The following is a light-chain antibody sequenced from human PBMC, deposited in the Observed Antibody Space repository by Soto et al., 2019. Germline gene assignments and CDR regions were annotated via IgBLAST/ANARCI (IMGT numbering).Light chain of an antibody. CDR1: SSNIGSNT. Sequence: QSVLTQPPSASGTPGQRVTISSSGSSSNIGSNTVNWYQQLPGTAPKLLIYSNNQRPSGVPDRFSGSKSGTSASLAISGLQSEDEADYYCAAWDDSLLFGGGTKVTVL. CDR2: SNN. J-gene: IGLJ2*01. V-gene: IGLV1-44*01. CDR3: AAWDDSLL.